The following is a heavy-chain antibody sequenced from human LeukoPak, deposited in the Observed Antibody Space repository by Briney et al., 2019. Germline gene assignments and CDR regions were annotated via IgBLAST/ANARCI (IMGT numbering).Heavy chain of an antibody. CDR3: ARRSHSGHDSEAYYFDY. CDR2: IYYSGST. Sequence: PSETLSLTCTVSGGSISSYYWSWIRQPPGKGLEWIGYIYYSGSTNYNPSLKSRVTISVDTSKNQFSLKLSSVTAADTAVYYCARRSHSGHDSEAYYFDYWGQGTLVTVSS. J-gene: IGHJ4*02. V-gene: IGHV4-59*08. CDR1: GGSISSYY. D-gene: IGHD5-12*01.